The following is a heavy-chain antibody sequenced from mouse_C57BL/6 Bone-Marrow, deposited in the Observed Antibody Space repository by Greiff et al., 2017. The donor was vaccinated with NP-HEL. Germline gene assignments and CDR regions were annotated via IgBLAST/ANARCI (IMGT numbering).Heavy chain of an antibody. D-gene: IGHD2-4*01. V-gene: IGHV1-74*01. J-gene: IGHJ3*01. Sequence: QVQLQQPGAELVKPGASVKVSCKASGYTFTSYWMHWVKQRPGQGLEWIGRIHPSDSDTNYNQKFKGKATLTVDKSSSTAYMQLSSLTSEDTAVYYCSIGGDYAVFAYWGQGTLVTVSA. CDR3: SIGGDYAVFAY. CDR2: IHPSDSDT. CDR1: GYTFTSYW.